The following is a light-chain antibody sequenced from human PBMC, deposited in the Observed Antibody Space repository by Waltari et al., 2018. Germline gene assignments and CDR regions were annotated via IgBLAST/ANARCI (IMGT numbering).Light chain of an antibody. CDR3: QQSYRTPRT. CDR1: QTIVSY. J-gene: IGKJ1*01. Sequence: DIQMTQSPSSLSAYVGDRVIITCRASQTIVSYLNWYQQKPGKAPELLIYGASSLQSGVPSRFSGSGSGTDFTLIISSLQPEDFATYYCQQSYRTPRTFGQGTKVEIK. CDR2: GAS. V-gene: IGKV1-39*01.